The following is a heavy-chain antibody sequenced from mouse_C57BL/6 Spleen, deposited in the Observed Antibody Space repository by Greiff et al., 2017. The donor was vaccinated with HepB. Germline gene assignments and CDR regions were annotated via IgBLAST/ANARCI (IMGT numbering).Heavy chain of an antibody. CDR1: GYTFTSYW. CDR2: IYPSDSET. J-gene: IGHJ3*01. V-gene: IGHV1-61*01. Sequence: VQLQQSGAELVRPGSSVKLSCKASGYTFTSYWMDWVKQRPGQGLEWIGNIYPSDSETHYNQKFKDKATLTVDKSSSTAYMQLSSLTSEDSAVYYCARLGYYDYDWAYWGQGTLVTVSA. CDR3: ARLGYYDYDWAY. D-gene: IGHD2-4*01.